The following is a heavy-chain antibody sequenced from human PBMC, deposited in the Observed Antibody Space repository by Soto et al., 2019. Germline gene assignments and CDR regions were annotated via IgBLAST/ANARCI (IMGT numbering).Heavy chain of an antibody. J-gene: IGHJ4*02. CDR3: ARGDRSEGLFYYENCGFGH. CDR2: ISAYNGNT. Sequence: ASVKVSCKASGYTFTSYGISWVRQAPGQGLEWMGWISAYNGNTNYALSLKSRITIDPDTSKNQFSLQLNSVTPEDTAVYYCARGDRSEGLFYYENCGFGHWGRGTLVTVSS. V-gene: IGHV1-18*04. D-gene: IGHD2-21*01. CDR1: GYTFTSYG.